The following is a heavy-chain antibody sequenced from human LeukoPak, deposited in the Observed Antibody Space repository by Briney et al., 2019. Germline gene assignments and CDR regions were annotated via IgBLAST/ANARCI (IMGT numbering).Heavy chain of an antibody. CDR2: ISTYNGNT. CDR1: GYTFTHYG. D-gene: IGHD3-9*01. J-gene: IGHJ4*02. CDR3: ARDQSQVLRYFDWSDY. V-gene: IGHV1-18*01. Sequence: GASVKVSCKASGYTFTHYGIIWVRQAPGQGLEWMGWISTYNGNTNYAQKLQGRVTMTTDTSTSTVYMELRSLRSDDTAVYYCARDQSQVLRYFDWSDYWGQGTLVTVSS.